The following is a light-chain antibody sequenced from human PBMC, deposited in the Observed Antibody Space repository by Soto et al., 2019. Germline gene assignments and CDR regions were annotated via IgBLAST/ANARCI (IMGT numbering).Light chain of an antibody. CDR3: QSYDSSLSGYV. J-gene: IGLJ1*01. CDR2: GNS. V-gene: IGLV1-40*01. Sequence: QSVLTQSPSVSGAPGQRVTISCTGSSSNNGAGYDVHWYQQLPGTAPKLLIYGNSNRPSGVPDRFSGSKSGTSASLAITGLQAEDEADYYCQSYDSSLSGYVFGTGTKLTVL. CDR1: SSNNGAGYD.